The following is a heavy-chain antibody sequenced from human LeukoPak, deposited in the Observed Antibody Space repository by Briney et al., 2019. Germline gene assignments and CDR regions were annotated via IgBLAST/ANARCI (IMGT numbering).Heavy chain of an antibody. J-gene: IGHJ1*01. D-gene: IGHD4-17*01. Sequence: GGSLRLSCAASGFTFSSYAMHWVRQAPGKGLGRVAVISYDGSNKYYADSVKGRFTISRDNSKNTLYLQMNSLRAEDTAVYYCAGSTDDAEYFQHWGQGTLVTVSS. CDR1: GFTFSSYA. V-gene: IGHV3-30-3*01. CDR2: ISYDGSNK. CDR3: AGSTDDAEYFQH.